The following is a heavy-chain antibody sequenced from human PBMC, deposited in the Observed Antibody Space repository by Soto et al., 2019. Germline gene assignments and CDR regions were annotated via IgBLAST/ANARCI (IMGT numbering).Heavy chain of an antibody. Sequence: GSLRLSCAASGFTFSSYAMHWVRQAPGKGLEWVAVISYDGSNKYYADSVKGRFTISRDNSKNTLYLQMNSLRAEDTAVYYCARGEGSSSWYPWPFDYWGQGTLVTVSS. D-gene: IGHD6-13*01. CDR3: ARGEGSSSWYPWPFDY. V-gene: IGHV3-30-3*01. CDR2: ISYDGSNK. J-gene: IGHJ4*02. CDR1: GFTFSSYA.